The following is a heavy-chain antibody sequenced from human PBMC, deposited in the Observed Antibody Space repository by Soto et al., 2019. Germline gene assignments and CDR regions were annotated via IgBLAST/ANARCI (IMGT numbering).Heavy chain of an antibody. V-gene: IGHV3-23*01. CDR1: GFTFSSYA. D-gene: IGHD3-22*01. CDR3: AKDSYYDSSGLDY. Sequence: EVQLLESGGGVVQPGGSLRLSCAASGFTFSSYAMSWVRQAPGKGLEWVSAISGSGGSTYYADSVKGRFTISRDNSKNTLYLQMNSLRAEDTAVYYCAKDSYYDSSGLDYWGQGTLVTVSS. CDR2: ISGSGGST. J-gene: IGHJ4*02.